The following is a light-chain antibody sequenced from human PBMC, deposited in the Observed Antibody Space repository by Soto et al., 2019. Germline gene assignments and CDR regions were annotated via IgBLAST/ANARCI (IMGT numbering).Light chain of an antibody. V-gene: IGLV2-14*01. CDR1: SSDIGGYNY. CDR3: SSYTSSGIQYV. Sequence: QSVLIQPASVSGSPGQSITISCTGTSSDIGGYNYVSWYQRHPGKAPQLIIYEVSNRPSGVSHRFSGSKSGNTASLTISGLQAADEADYYCSSYTSSGIQYVFGSGTKVTVL. J-gene: IGLJ1*01. CDR2: EVS.